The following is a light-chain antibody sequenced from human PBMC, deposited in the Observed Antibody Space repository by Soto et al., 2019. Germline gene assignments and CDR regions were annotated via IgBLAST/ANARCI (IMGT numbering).Light chain of an antibody. CDR2: WAS. Sequence: IVMTQSPDSLDVSLGERTTITCKSSQSVLSSSNNWNYLAWFQQKPGQPPKALIYWASTRESGVPDRISGSGSGTDFTLTISSLQAEDVAVYYCQQYYNSPITFGQGTRLEIK. CDR1: QSVLSSSNNWNY. V-gene: IGKV4-1*01. J-gene: IGKJ5*01. CDR3: QQYYNSPIT.